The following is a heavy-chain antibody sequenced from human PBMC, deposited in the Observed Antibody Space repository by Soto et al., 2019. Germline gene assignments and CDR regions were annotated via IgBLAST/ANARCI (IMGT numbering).Heavy chain of an antibody. D-gene: IGHD3-3*01. Sequence: QVQLQESGPGLVKPSGTLSLTWAVSSGSISSSNWWSWVRQPPGKGLEWLGEIYHSGSTNYHPSLQSRVTITADKSKNQCSLKLSSVTAADTAVYYCVSFGVGIESFEYWGQGTLVTVSS. CDR3: VSFGVGIESFEY. CDR1: SGSISSSNW. J-gene: IGHJ4*02. V-gene: IGHV4-4*02. CDR2: IYHSGST.